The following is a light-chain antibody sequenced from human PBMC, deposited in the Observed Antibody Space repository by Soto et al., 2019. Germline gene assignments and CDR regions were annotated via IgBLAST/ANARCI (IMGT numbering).Light chain of an antibody. CDR3: CYYAGGHYV. J-gene: IGLJ1*01. Sequence: QSALTQPRSVSGSPGQSVAISCTGTSTDVGGYNYVSWFQHQPGQAPKVMIYDVDKPPSGVPDRFSGSKSGNTASLTISGLQAEDEADYYCCYYAGGHYVFGGGTKLTVL. CDR1: STDVGGYNY. CDR2: DVD. V-gene: IGLV2-11*01.